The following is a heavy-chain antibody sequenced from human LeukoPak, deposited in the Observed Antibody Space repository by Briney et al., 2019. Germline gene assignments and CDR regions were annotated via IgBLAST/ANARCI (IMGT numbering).Heavy chain of an antibody. J-gene: IGHJ4*02. D-gene: IGHD3-22*01. CDR2: IYYSGST. CDR1: GGSISSSSYY. Sequence: SETLSLTCTVSGGSISSSSYYWGWIRQPPGKGLEWIGSIYYSGSTYYKPTLKSRITISVDTSKNQFSLKLNSVTAADTAVYYCATSDSSGYYVDYWGQGTLVTVFS. CDR3: ATSDSSGYYVDY. V-gene: IGHV4-39*07.